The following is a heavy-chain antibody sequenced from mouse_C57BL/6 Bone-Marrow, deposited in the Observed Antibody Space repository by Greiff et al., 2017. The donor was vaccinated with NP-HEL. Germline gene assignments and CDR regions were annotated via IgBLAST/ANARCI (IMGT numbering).Heavy chain of an antibody. CDR2: INPSSGYT. CDR1: GYTFTSYT. V-gene: IGHV1-4*01. CDR3: ARLEELRRHFDY. J-gene: IGHJ2*01. D-gene: IGHD3-2*02. Sequence: VQLQQSGAELARPGASVKMSCKASGYTFTSYTMHWVKQRPGQGLEWIGYINPSSGYTKYNQKFKDKATLTADKSSSTAYMQLSSLTSEDSAVYYCARLEELRRHFDYWGQGTTLTVSS.